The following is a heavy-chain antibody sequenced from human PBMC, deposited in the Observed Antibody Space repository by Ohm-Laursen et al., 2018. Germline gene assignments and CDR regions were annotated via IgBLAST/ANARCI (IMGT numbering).Heavy chain of an antibody. J-gene: IGHJ6*02. Sequence: SLRLSCTASGFTFSSYGMHWVRQAPGKGLEWVAVISCDGSNKYYADSVKGRFTISRDNSKNTLYLQMNSLRAEDTAVYYCARASYYDFWSASGYYYGMDVWGQGTTVTVSS. CDR1: GFTFSSYG. V-gene: IGHV3-33*05. CDR2: ISCDGSNK. D-gene: IGHD3-3*01. CDR3: ARASYYDFWSASGYYYGMDV.